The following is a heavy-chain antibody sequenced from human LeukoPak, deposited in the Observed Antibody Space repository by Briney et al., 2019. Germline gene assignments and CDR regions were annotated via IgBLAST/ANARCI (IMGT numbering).Heavy chain of an antibody. CDR1: GFTFSSYA. V-gene: IGHV3-66*01. Sequence: GGSLRLSCAASGFTFSSYAMSWVRQAPGKGLEWVSVIYSGGSTYYADSVKGRFTISRDNSKNTLYLQMNSLRAEDTAVYYCARAKRITMVRGYYFDYWGQGTLVTVSS. J-gene: IGHJ4*02. CDR3: ARAKRITMVRGYYFDY. D-gene: IGHD3-10*01. CDR2: IYSGGST.